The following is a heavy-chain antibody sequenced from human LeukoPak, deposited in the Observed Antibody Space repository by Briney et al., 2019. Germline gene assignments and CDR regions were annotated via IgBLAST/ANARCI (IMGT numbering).Heavy chain of an antibody. J-gene: IGHJ4*02. Sequence: SQILSLTCAISGDSVSSKSAAWNWIRQSPSRGLEWLGRTYYRSRWFNGYAVSVKGRVTISPDTSKNQFSLQLNSVTPEDTAVYYCVRSQYWRFDDWGQGTLVTVSS. D-gene: IGHD2-8*02. V-gene: IGHV6-1*01. CDR1: GDSVSSKSAA. CDR3: VRSQYWRFDD. CDR2: TYYRSRWFN.